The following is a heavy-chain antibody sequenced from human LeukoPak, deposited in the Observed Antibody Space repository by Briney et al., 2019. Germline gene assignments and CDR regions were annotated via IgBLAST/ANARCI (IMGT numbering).Heavy chain of an antibody. CDR3: ARDSSDYDPEYYRIDV. V-gene: IGHV3-21*01. J-gene: IGHJ6*02. Sequence: SGGSLRLSCAASGFTFSSYSMNWVRQAPGQGLECVSSISSSSSYIHCADSVKGRFTIPRDNAHNSLCLQLHSPRGAHTAVYYCARDSSDYDPEYYRIDVWGQGTTVTVSS. CDR1: GFTFSSYS. D-gene: IGHD3-22*01. CDR2: ISSSSSYI.